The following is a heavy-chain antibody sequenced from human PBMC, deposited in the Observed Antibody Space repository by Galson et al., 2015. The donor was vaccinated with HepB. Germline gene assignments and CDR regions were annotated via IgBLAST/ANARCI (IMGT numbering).Heavy chain of an antibody. D-gene: IGHD4-17*01. J-gene: IGHJ4*02. CDR1: GFTFSSYA. Sequence: SLRLSCAASGFTFSSYAMSWVRQAPGKGLEWVAVIWYDGSNKYYADSVKGRFTISRDNSKNTLYLQMNSLRAEDTAVYYCARAHGDYGVANYWGQGTLVTVSS. CDR2: IWYDGSNK. V-gene: IGHV3-33*08. CDR3: ARAHGDYGVANY.